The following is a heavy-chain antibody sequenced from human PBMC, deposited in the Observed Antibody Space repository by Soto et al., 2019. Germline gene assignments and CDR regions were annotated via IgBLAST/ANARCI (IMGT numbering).Heavy chain of an antibody. Sequence: SETLSLTCAVYGGSFSGYYWSWIRQPPGKGLEWIGEINHSGSTNYNPSLKSRVTISVDTSKNQFSLKLSSVTAADTAVYYCARSGVPAAILRRYFDYWGQGTLVTISS. J-gene: IGHJ4*02. CDR1: GGSFSGYY. CDR2: INHSGST. CDR3: ARSGVPAAILRRYFDY. V-gene: IGHV4-34*01. D-gene: IGHD2-2*01.